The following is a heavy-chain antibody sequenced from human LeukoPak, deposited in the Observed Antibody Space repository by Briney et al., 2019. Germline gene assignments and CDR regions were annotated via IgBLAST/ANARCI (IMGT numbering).Heavy chain of an antibody. CDR2: SSSSGSTI. CDR1: GFTFSSYA. CDR3: ARVGRMTTVVRPLDY. D-gene: IGHD4-23*01. J-gene: IGHJ4*02. Sequence: GGSLRLSCAASGFTFSSYAMNWVRQAPGKGLEWVSYSSSSGSTIYYADSVKGRFTISRDNAKNSLYLEMNSLRAEDTAVYYCARVGRMTTVVRPLDYWGQGTLVTVSS. V-gene: IGHV3-48*03.